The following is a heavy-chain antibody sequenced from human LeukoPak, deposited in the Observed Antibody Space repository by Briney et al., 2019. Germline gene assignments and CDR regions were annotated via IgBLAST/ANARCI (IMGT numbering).Heavy chain of an antibody. Sequence: ASVKVSCKASGYTFTRYYMHWVRQAPGQGLEWMGWINPNSGGTNYAQKFQGRVTMTRDTSISTAYMELGRLRSDDTAVYYCARERNHYYYYMDVWGKGTTVTVSS. J-gene: IGHJ6*03. V-gene: IGHV1-2*02. CDR3: ARERNHYYYYMDV. D-gene: IGHD1-14*01. CDR2: INPNSGGT. CDR1: GYTFTRYY.